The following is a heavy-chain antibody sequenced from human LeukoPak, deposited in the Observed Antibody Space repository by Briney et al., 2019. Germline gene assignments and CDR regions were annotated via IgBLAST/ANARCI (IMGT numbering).Heavy chain of an antibody. CDR2: ISDSGST. D-gene: IGHD4-17*01. V-gene: IGHV4-59*01. CDR1: GGSMNNYY. Sequence: SETLSLTCNVSGGSMNNYYWSWIRQAPGKGLEWIGYISDSGSTNYNPSLRSRVTISVDTSKNQFSLKLSSVTAADTALYYCARYDYGDCWFDPWGQGTLVTVSS. CDR3: ARYDYGDCWFDP. J-gene: IGHJ5*02.